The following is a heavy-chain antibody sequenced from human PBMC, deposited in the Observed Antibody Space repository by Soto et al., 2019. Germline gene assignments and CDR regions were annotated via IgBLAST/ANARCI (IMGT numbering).Heavy chain of an antibody. V-gene: IGHV3-23*01. J-gene: IGHJ6*03. CDR1: GFTFSSYA. Sequence: GGSLRLSCAASGFTFSSYAMSWVRQAPGKGLEWVSAISGSGGSTYYADSVKGRFTISRDNSKNTLYLQMNSLRAEDTAVYYCAKGISSGKAYYDYMDVWGKGTTVTVSS. CDR3: AKGISSGKAYYDYMDV. CDR2: ISGSGGST. D-gene: IGHD6-19*01.